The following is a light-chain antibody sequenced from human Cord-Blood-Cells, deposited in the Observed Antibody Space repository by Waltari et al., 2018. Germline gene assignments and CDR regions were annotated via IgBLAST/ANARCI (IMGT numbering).Light chain of an antibody. J-gene: IGLJ1*01. CDR2: DVS. CDR3: SSYTSSSTYV. V-gene: IGLV2-14*01. CDR1: TGKVGVNTY. Sequence: QSALTQPASVSGSPGQSITTPSTGTTGKVGVNTYFPWYQQHPGKAPKLMIYDVSKRPSGVSNRFSGSKSGNTASLTISGLQAEDEADYYCSSYTSSSTYVFGTGTKVTVL.